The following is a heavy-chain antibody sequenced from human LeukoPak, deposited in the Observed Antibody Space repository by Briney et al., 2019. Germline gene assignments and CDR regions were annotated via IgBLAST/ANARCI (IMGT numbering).Heavy chain of an antibody. CDR2: ISGSGGST. CDR1: GFTGSHNY. J-gene: IGHJ4*02. CDR3: ATRWAD. D-gene: IGHD5-24*01. V-gene: IGHV3-23*01. Sequence: PGGSLRLSCAASGFTGSHNYMSWVRQAPGKGPEWVSLISGSGGSTYYADSVKGRSTISRDNSKNTLYLQMNSLRAEDTAVYYCATRWADWGQGTLVTVSS.